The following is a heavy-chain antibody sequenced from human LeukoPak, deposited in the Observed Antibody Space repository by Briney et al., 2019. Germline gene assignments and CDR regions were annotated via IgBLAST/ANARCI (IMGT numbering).Heavy chain of an antibody. CDR3: ARIPTNAVPSAHNGFDI. D-gene: IGHD6-19*01. V-gene: IGHV4-59*08. Sequence: SETLSLTCTVSGGSISSYYWSWIRQPPGKGLEWIGYIYYSGSTNYNPSLKSRVTISVDTSKNQFSLRLNSVTAADTSIYYCARIPTNAVPSAHNGFDIWGQGTMLTVSS. CDR1: GGSISSYY. J-gene: IGHJ3*02. CDR2: IYYSGST.